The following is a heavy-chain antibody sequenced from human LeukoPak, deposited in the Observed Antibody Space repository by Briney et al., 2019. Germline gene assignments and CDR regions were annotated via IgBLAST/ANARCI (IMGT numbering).Heavy chain of an antibody. CDR3: ARAGDSSGYYFNWFDP. D-gene: IGHD3-22*01. J-gene: IGHJ5*02. V-gene: IGHV1-69*01. CDR2: IIPIFGTA. Sequence: LVKVSCKASGGTFSSYAISWVRQAPGQGLEWMGGIIPIFGTANYAQKFQGRVTITADESTSTAYMELSSLRSEDTAVYYCARAGDSSGYYFNWFDPWGQGTLVTVSS. CDR1: GGTFSSYA.